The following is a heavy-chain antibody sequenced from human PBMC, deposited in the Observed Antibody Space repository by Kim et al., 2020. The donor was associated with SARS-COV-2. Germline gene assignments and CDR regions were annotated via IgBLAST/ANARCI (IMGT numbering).Heavy chain of an antibody. J-gene: IGHJ6*02. D-gene: IGHD3-10*01. Sequence: TNYAQKLQGRVTMTTDTSTSTAYMELRSLRSDETAVYYCARVSWFGHQDVWGQGTTVTVSS. CDR2: T. V-gene: IGHV1-18*01. CDR3: ARVSWFGHQDV.